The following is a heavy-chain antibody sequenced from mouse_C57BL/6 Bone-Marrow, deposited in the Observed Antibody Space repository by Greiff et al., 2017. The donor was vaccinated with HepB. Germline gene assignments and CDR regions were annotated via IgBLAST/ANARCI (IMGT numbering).Heavy chain of an antibody. Sequence: EVHLVESGGGLVKPGGSLKLSCAASGFTFSSYAMSWVRQTPEKRLEWVATISDGGSYTYYPDNVKGRFTIARDNAKNNRYLQQRKLKSEDTAMYYCSREGVITTVWYYAMDYWGQGTSVTVSS. V-gene: IGHV5-4*01. J-gene: IGHJ4*01. D-gene: IGHD1-1*01. CDR2: ISDGGSYT. CDR3: SREGVITTVWYYAMDY. CDR1: GFTFSSYA.